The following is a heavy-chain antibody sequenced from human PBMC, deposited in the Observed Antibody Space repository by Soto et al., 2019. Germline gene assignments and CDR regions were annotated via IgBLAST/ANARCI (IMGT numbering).Heavy chain of an antibody. CDR1: GFTFSSYF. Sequence: GGSLRLSFAASGFTFSSYFMSWVRQAPGKGLEWVSSISGAGSYIYYADSVKGRLTISRDNAKNSLYLQIYSLRAEDTAVYFCAREILDAFDVWGQGTMVTVSS. CDR3: AREILDAFDV. V-gene: IGHV3-21*01. J-gene: IGHJ3*01. CDR2: ISGAGSYI.